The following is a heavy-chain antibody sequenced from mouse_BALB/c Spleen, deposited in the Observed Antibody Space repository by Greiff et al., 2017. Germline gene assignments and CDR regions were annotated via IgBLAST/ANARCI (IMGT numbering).Heavy chain of an antibody. CDR1: GFSLTSYG. J-gene: IGHJ1*01. D-gene: IGHD2-1*01. CDR3: ARAGNYWYFDV. V-gene: IGHV2-9*02. Sequence: VQRVESGPGLVAPSQSLSITCTVSGFSLTSYGVHWVRQPPGKGLEWLGVIWAGGSTNYNSALMSRLSISKDNSKSQVFLKMNSLQTDDTAMYYCARAGNYWYFDVWGAGTTVTVSS. CDR2: IWAGGST.